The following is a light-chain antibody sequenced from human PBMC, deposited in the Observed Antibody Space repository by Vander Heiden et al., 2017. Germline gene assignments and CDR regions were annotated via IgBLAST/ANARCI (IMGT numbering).Light chain of an antibody. CDR1: PSNIGNKY. J-gene: IGLJ1*01. CDR2: NND. CDR3: GTWDSSMSAGV. V-gene: IGLV1-51*01. Sequence: QSVLTQPPSVSAAPGEKVTISCSGSPSNIGNKYVSWYQQFPGSAPKLLIYNNDERPAGGLDRFSASKSGTSATLAITGLQTGDEADYYCGTWDSSMSAGVFGTATKVTVL.